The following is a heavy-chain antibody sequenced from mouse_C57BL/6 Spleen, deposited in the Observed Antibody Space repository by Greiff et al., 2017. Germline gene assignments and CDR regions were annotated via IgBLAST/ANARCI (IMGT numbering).Heavy chain of an antibody. CDR2: IDPSDSET. CDR1: ATTFPSNW. CDR3: AVITTVDWYFDV. V-gene: IGHV1-52*01. Sequence: QVQLQQSGAELVRPGSSVKLSCKASATTFPSNWMHWVKQGPIQGLEWIGNIDPSDSETHYNQKFKDKATLTVYKSSSTAYMQLSSLTSEDSAVYYCAVITTVDWYFDVWGTGTTVTVSS. D-gene: IGHD1-1*01. J-gene: IGHJ1*03.